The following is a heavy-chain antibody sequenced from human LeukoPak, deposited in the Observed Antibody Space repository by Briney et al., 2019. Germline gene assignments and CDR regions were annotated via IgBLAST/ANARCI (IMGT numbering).Heavy chain of an antibody. Sequence: GGPLRLSCAASGFTFSSYAMSWVRQAPGKGLEWVSAISGSGGSTYYADSVKGRFTISRDNSKNTLYLQMNSLRAEDTAVYYCAKAGIVATIILDYWGQGTLVTVSS. CDR3: AKAGIVATIILDY. V-gene: IGHV3-23*01. CDR1: GFTFSSYA. J-gene: IGHJ4*02. D-gene: IGHD5-12*01. CDR2: ISGSGGST.